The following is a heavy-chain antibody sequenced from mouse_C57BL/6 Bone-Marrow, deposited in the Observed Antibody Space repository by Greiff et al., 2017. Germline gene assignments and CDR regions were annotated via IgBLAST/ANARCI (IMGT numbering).Heavy chain of an antibody. CDR1: GFSLTSYG. J-gene: IGHJ4*01. V-gene: IGHV2-5*01. D-gene: IGHD2-4*01. Sequence: QVQLKQSGPGLVQPSQSLSITCTVSGFSLTSYGVHWVRQSPGKGLEWLGVIWRGGSTDYNAAFMSRLSITKDNSKSQVFCKMNSLQADDTAIYYCAKKERDYYDAMDDWGQGTSVTVSS. CDR3: AKKERDYYDAMDD. CDR2: IWRGGST.